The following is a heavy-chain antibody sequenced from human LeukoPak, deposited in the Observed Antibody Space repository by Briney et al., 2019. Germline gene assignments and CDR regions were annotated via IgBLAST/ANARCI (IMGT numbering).Heavy chain of an antibody. CDR3: ARQYSNYVGGKTRYFYGMDL. D-gene: IGHD4-11*01. CDR2: IYYSGST. V-gene: IGHV4-39*01. CDR1: GGSISSSSYY. Sequence: SETLSLTCTVSGGSISSSSYYWGWIRQPPGKGLEWIGSIYYSGSTYYNPSLKSRVTISVDTSKNQFSLKLSSVTAADTAVYYCARQYSNYVGGKTRYFYGMDLWGQGTTVTVSS. J-gene: IGHJ6*02.